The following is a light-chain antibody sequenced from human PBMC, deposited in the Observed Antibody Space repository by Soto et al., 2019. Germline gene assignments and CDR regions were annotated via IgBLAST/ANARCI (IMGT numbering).Light chain of an antibody. CDR1: QSISSW. Sequence: QITQSPSTLSASVGCRFTITCRASQSISSWLAWYQQKPGKAPKILIYKASSLESGVTSRFSGSGSGTEFNLTISSLQTEDFATYYCQQLNNYPLTFGGGTKVDI. V-gene: IGKV1-5*03. J-gene: IGKJ4*01. CDR2: KAS. CDR3: QQLNNYPLT.